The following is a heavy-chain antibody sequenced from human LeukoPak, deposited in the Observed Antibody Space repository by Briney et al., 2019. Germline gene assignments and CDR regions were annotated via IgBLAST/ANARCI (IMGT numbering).Heavy chain of an antibody. Sequence: PSETLSLTCIVSGGSISTYYWSWIRQPAGKGLEWIGRTYTSGSTNYNPSLKSRVTMSVDTSKNQFSLKLTSVTAADTAVYYCARETSSGWYRVFDIWGQGTMVTVSS. J-gene: IGHJ3*02. CDR1: GGSISTYY. D-gene: IGHD6-19*01. CDR2: TYTSGST. V-gene: IGHV4-4*07. CDR3: ARETSSGWYRVFDI.